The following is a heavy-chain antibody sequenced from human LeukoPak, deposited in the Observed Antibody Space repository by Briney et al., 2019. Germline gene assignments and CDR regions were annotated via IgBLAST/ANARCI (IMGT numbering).Heavy chain of an antibody. CDR1: GFTFSRSW. J-gene: IGHJ4*02. CDR3: ARAWLAVAEYYFDY. CDR2: INDDGSTT. D-gene: IGHD6-19*01. V-gene: IGHV3-74*01. Sequence: PGGSLRLSCAASGFTFSRSWMHWVRQAPGKGLVWVSRINDDGSTTSYADSVKGRFTISRDNAKKTLFLQMNSLRAEDTGVYYCARAWLAVAEYYFDYWGQGTLVTVSS.